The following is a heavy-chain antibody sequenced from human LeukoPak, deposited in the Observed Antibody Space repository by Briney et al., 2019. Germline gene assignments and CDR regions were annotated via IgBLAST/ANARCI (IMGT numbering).Heavy chain of an antibody. J-gene: IGHJ4*02. CDR1: GFTFSSYT. CDR2: ITTGGPNT. V-gene: IGHV3-23*01. D-gene: IGHD1-26*01. CDR3: AGGATSVVDY. Sequence: TGGSLRLSCTASGFTFSSYTMSWVRQAPGRGLKWVSTITTGGPNTYYADSVKGRFTISRDTSKNTLYLQMNSLRAADTAVYYCAGGATSVVDYWGQGTLVTVSS.